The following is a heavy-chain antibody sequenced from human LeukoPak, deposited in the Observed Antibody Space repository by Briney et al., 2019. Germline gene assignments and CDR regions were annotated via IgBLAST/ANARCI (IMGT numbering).Heavy chain of an antibody. CDR1: GFTFSSYS. Sequence: GGSLRLSCAASGFTFSSYSMHWVRQAPGKGLEWVAVISHDGSNKYYADSVKGRFTISRDNSKNTLHLQMNSLRAEDTAVYYCARDFSGVVISSLDYWGQGTLVTVSS. J-gene: IGHJ4*02. CDR3: ARDFSGVVISSLDY. D-gene: IGHD3-3*01. V-gene: IGHV3-30-3*01. CDR2: ISHDGSNK.